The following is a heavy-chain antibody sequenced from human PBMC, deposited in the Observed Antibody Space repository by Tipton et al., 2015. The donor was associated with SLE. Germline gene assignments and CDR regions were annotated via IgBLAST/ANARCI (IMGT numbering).Heavy chain of an antibody. CDR2: IYTSGST. CDR1: GGSISSGSYY. Sequence: TLSLTCTVSGGSISSGSYYWSWIRQPAGKGLEWIGRIYTSGSTNYNPSLKSRVTISVDTSKNQFSLNLTSVTAADTAVYYCARDTLGGLDYWGQGTLVTVSS. D-gene: IGHD7-27*01. J-gene: IGHJ4*02. V-gene: IGHV4-61*02. CDR3: ARDTLGGLDY.